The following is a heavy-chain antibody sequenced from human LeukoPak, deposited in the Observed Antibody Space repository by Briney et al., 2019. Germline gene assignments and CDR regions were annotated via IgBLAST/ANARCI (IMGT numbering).Heavy chain of an antibody. CDR2: IYPSDSDT. CDR1: GYSFTSYW. J-gene: IGHJ4*02. CDR3: ARRDYGSGSYYYFDY. D-gene: IGHD3-10*01. V-gene: IGHV5-51*01. Sequence: GESLKISCKGSGYSFTSYWIGRVRQMPGKGLEWMGIIYPSDSDTRYSPSFQGQVTISADKSISTAYLQWSSLKASDTAMYYCARRDYGSGSYYYFDYWGQGTLVTVSS.